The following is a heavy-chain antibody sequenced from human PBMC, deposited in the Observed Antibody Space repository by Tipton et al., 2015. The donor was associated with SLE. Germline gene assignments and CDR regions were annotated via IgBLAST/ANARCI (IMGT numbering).Heavy chain of an antibody. J-gene: IGHJ4*02. D-gene: IGHD1-1*01. V-gene: IGHV4-34*12. CDR1: GESFNGYF. Sequence: AGLVKPSQTLSLTCAVYGESFNGYFWTWIRQPPGKGLEWIAEIIHSGVTNYNPSLRSRVSISVDMSKSQVSLKLSSVTAADTAVYYCARVAPTEVFDYWGQGTLVTVSS. CDR3: ARVAPTEVFDY. CDR2: IIHSGVT.